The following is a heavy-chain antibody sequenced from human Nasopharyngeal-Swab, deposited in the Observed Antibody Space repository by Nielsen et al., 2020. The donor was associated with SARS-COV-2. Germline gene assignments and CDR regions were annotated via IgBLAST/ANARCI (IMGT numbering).Heavy chain of an antibody. CDR1: GFTFTSYW. Sequence: GGSLRLSCAASGFTFTSYWMSWVRQAPGKGLEWVSTINNRGDDTHYADSVKGRFTISRDNSKNTLYLQMNSLRAEDTAVYYCARDRTDDYGDYGGAFDIWGQGTMVTVSS. V-gene: IGHV3-23*01. CDR3: ARDRTDDYGDYGGAFDI. CDR2: INNRGDDT. D-gene: IGHD4-17*01. J-gene: IGHJ3*02.